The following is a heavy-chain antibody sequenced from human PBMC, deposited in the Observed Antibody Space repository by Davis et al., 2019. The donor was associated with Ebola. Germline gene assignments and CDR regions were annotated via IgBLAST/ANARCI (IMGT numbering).Heavy chain of an antibody. CDR3: ARGGNNDELDY. J-gene: IGHJ4*02. Sequence: GGSLRLSCAAPGFIFDRYTMNWVRQAPGKGLEWVSSISASGSHLYYRDSMKGRFTISRDNIKNELYLQVNGLSAEDTALYYCARGGNNDELDYWGQGTLVTVSS. CDR1: GFIFDRYT. D-gene: IGHD1/OR15-1a*01. CDR2: ISASGSHL. V-gene: IGHV3-21*01.